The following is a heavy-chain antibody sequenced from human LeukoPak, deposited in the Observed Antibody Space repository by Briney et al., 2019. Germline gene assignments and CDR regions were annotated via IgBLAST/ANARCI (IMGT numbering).Heavy chain of an antibody. V-gene: IGHV4-34*01. CDR1: DGSVSGDI. D-gene: IGHD2-2*01. CDR3: VQSTDQYFYGMAV. Sequence: SETLSLTCAVSDGSVSGDIWTWIRQPPGKGLEWVGEINHSGRPNYNPSLKSRVTISVDISKNVCSLKLTSVTAVDTAVYYCVQSTDQYFYGMAVWGQGTSVTVSS. CDR2: INHSGRP. J-gene: IGHJ6*02.